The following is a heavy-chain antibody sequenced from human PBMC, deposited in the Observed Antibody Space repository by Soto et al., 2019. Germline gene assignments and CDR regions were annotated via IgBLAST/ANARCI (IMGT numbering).Heavy chain of an antibody. CDR1: GGTFSSYS. Sequence: GASVKVSCEASGGTFSSYSISWVLQAPGQGLEWMGGIIPIFGTANYAQKFQGRVTITADESTSTAYMELSSLRSEDTAVYYCARASSTSSPVYYYAFDVWGQGTTVTVSS. J-gene: IGHJ6*02. V-gene: IGHV1-69*13. D-gene: IGHD2-2*01. CDR2: IIPIFGTA. CDR3: ARASSTSSPVYYYAFDV.